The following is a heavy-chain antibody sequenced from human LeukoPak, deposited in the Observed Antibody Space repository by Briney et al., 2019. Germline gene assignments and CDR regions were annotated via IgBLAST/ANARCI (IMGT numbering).Heavy chain of an antibody. J-gene: IGHJ4*02. V-gene: IGHV3-21*01. CDR2: ISSGTSYI. CDR1: GFTFSSYN. D-gene: IGHD1-26*01. CDR3: ARARYSGSFDD. Sequence: GGSLRLSCAASGFTFSSYNMNWVRQAPGKGLEWVSSISSGTSYIYYADSVKGRFTISRDNAKNSLFLQMNSLRAEDTAVFYCARARYSGSFDDWGQGTLVTVSS.